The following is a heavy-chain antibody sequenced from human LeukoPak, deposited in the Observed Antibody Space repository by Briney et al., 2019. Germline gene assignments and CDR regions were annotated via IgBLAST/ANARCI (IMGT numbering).Heavy chain of an antibody. CDR1: GITVRSNY. Sequence: GGSLRLSCAASGITVRSNYMNWVRQTPGKGLEWVSVIYSGDRAYYADSVKDRFTTSRDNSKNTLYLQMKSLRAEDTAVYFCARGTLIVGYFDYWGQGTLVTVSS. J-gene: IGHJ4*02. CDR2: IYSGDRA. V-gene: IGHV3-66*01. CDR3: ARGTLIVGYFDY. D-gene: IGHD3-22*01.